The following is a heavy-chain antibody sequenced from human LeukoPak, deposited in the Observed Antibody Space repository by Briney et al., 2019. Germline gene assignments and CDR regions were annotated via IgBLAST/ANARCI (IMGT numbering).Heavy chain of an antibody. Sequence: PSETLSLTCTVSGDSITSGSYYWGWIRQTPGKGLEWIGNIYSDGNTSFNPSLKSRITMSVDTSRNQLSLKLTSVTAADTAVYFCARLGSYHDFWGQGALVTVSS. CDR2: IYSDGNT. CDR1: GDSITSGSYY. J-gene: IGHJ4*02. CDR3: ARLGSYHDF. V-gene: IGHV4-39*07. D-gene: IGHD1-26*01.